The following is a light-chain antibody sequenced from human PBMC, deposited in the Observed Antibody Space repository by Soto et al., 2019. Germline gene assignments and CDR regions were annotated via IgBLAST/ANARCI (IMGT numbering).Light chain of an antibody. CDR1: QSVSTY. V-gene: IGKV3-11*01. CDR3: QQRTSWPIT. Sequence: EIGLTQSAATLSLSPGERATLSCRASQSVSTYLAWYQQKPGQAPRLLIYDASNRAADIPARFSGSGYGTDFNLTISSLESEDFAVYYCQQRTSWPITFGQGTRLEIK. J-gene: IGKJ5*01. CDR2: DAS.